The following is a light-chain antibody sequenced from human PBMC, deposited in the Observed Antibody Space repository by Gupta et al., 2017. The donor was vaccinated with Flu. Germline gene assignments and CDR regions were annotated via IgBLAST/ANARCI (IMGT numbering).Light chain of an antibody. V-gene: IGLV7-46*01. CDR1: SGAVTSGHY. CDR2: DTS. CDR3: FLSYSDTFV. J-gene: IGLJ1*01. Sequence: QAVVTQEPSLTVSPGGTVTLTCGSSSGAVTSGHYPYWFQQKPGQAPRTLIYDTSNRHSWTPARFSGSLLGGKGALTLSGAQPEDEAYYYCFLSYSDTFVFGPGTTVTVL.